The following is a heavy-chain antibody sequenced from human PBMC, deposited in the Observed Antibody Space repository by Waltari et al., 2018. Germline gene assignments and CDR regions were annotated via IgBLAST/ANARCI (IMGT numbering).Heavy chain of an antibody. D-gene: IGHD4-17*01. V-gene: IGHV3-23*01. CDR1: GFRFSSYS. CDR2: ISGGGDST. J-gene: IGHJ4*02. CDR3: AKDQRSYGDFFFDY. Sequence: EEHLLESGGDLVQPGGSLRLSCRAAGFRFSSYSMNWVRQAPGKGLEWVAAISGGGDSTNYADSVRGRWTISRDNSKNTLYLQMNFLRAEDTATDYCAKDQRSYGDFFFDYWGQGTPVTVSS.